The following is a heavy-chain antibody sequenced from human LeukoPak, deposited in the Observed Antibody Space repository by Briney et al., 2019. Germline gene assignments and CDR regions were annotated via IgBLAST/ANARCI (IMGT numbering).Heavy chain of an antibody. V-gene: IGHV4-34*01. CDR1: GGSFSGYY. CDR2: INHSGST. CDR3: ARDDNTGGFDY. J-gene: IGHJ4*02. D-gene: IGHD3-22*01. Sequence: SETLSLTCAVYGGSFSGYYWSWIRQPPGKGLEWIGEINHSGSTNYNPSLKSRVTISVDTSKNQFSLKLSSVTAADTAVYYCARDDNTGGFDYWGQGTLVTVSS.